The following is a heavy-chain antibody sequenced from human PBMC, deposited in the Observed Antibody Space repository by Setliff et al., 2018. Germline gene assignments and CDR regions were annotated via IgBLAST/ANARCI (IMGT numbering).Heavy chain of an antibody. V-gene: IGHV5-51*01. CDR2: IYPGDSDT. Sequence: GESLKISCKGPKYSFLNYWVVWVRQMPGEGLEWMGLIYPGDSDTRYSPSFQGHVTISADLSIDTAYLQWTSLKASDTAMYYCVRRASGYFPLDYWGQGTLGTVSS. J-gene: IGHJ4*02. CDR1: KYSFLNYW. D-gene: IGHD5-12*01. CDR3: VRRASGYFPLDY.